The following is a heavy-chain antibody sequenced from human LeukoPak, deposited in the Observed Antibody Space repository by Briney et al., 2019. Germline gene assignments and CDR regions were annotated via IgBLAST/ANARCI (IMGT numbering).Heavy chain of an antibody. CDR3: ASWLPGHGMDV. CDR1: GDSISSYY. J-gene: IGHJ6*02. CDR2: THYSGST. Sequence: PSETLSLTCTVSGDSISSYYWSWIRQPPGKGLEWIGYTHYSGSTSYNPSLTSLKSRVTMSVDTSKNQFSLKVNSVTAADSAVYYSASWLPGHGMDVWGQGTTATVSS. V-gene: IGHV4-59*01. D-gene: IGHD6-19*01.